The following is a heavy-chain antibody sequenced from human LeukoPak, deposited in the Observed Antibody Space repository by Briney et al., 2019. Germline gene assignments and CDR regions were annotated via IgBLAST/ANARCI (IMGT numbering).Heavy chain of an antibody. CDR1: GFTFSSYW. Sequence: GGSLRLSCAASGFTFSSYWMSWVRQAPGKGLEWVAQIKPDGSDKYYVDSVKGRFTISRDNAKNSLNLQMNSLGPEDTAVYYCARDPYSGNYGNYYYYYMDVWGKGTTVTISS. J-gene: IGHJ6*03. V-gene: IGHV3-7*01. CDR3: ARDPYSGNYGNYYYYYMDV. D-gene: IGHD1-26*01. CDR2: IKPDGSDK.